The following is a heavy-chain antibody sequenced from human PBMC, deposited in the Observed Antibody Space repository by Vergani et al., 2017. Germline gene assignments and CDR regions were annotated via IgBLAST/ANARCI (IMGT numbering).Heavy chain of an antibody. Sequence: EEQLLESGGGLVQPGGSRRLSCAGAGFTFDTYTMAYVRQAPGKGLEWVATISSGGGAVKGRFTISRDNSKNTLFLQMNSLKDEDTAVYYCTTAWGLYYLHGEYFQYWGRGTLVSVSS. CDR1: GFTFDTYT. CDR3: TTAWGLYYLHGEYFQY. J-gene: IGHJ1*01. CDR2: ISSGGG. D-gene: IGHD3-10*01. V-gene: IGHV3-23*01.